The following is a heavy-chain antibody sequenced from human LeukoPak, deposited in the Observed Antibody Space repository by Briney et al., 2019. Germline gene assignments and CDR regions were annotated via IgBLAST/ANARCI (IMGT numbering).Heavy chain of an antibody. CDR1: GGSISSYY. CDR2: IYYSGST. Sequence: SETLSLTCTVSGGSISSYYWSWIRQPPGKGLEWSGYIYYSGSTNYNPSLKSRVTISVDTSKNQFSLKLSSVTAADTAVYYCARHFSAAGTGYFDYWGQGTLVTVSS. CDR3: ARHFSAAGTGYFDY. D-gene: IGHD6-13*01. V-gene: IGHV4-59*08. J-gene: IGHJ4*02.